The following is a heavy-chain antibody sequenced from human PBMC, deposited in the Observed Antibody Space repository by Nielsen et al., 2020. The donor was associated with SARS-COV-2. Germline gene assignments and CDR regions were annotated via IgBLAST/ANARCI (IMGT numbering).Heavy chain of an antibody. J-gene: IGHJ4*02. CDR2: ISWHGHST. V-gene: IGHV3-43*01. D-gene: IGHD3/OR15-3a*01. CDR3: VKGLLFGQLLQFDQ. CDR1: GFTFEGYA. Sequence: GESLKISCAASGFTFEGYAMHWVRQPPGKGLEWVSLISWHGHSTFYADSVKGRFTISRDNSKNSLYLQMNSLRTEDTAFYYCVKGLLFGQLLQFDQWGQGTLVTVSS.